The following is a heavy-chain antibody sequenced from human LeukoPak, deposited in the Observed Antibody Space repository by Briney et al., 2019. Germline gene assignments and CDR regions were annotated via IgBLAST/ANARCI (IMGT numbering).Heavy chain of an antibody. CDR2: IYFSGST. V-gene: IGHV4-39*07. CDR3: ARGRAFDP. Sequence: SETLSLTCTVSGGSISSSSYYWGWIRQPPGKGLEWIGNIYFSGSTYYNPSLKSRVTISVDTSKNQFSLKLSSVTAADTAVYYCARGRAFDPWGQGTLVTVSS. J-gene: IGHJ5*02. CDR1: GGSISSSSYY.